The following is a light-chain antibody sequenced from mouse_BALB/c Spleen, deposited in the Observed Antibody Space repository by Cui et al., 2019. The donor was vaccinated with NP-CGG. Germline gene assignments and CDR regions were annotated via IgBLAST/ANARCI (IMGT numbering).Light chain of an antibody. CDR3: ALWYSNHWV. CDR2: GTN. CDR1: TGAVTTSNY. J-gene: IGLJ1*01. Sequence: QAVVTQESALTISPGETVTLTCRSSTGAVTTSNYANRVQEKPDHLFTGLIGGTNNRAPRVPARFSGSLIGDKAALTITGAQTEDEAIYFCALWYSNHWVFGGGTKLTVL. V-gene: IGLV1*01.